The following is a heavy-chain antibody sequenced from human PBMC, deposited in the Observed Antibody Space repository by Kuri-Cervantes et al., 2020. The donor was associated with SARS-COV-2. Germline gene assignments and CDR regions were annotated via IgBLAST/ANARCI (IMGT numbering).Heavy chain of an antibody. CDR3: ARVGLERGYSGYDSFNGMDV. J-gene: IGHJ6*01. CDR2: IYYSGNT. Sequence: GSLRLSCTVSGGSTSTYYWSWIRQPPGKGLEWIDYIYYSGNTNYNSSLKSRVPVSVDTSKKQLSLKLRSVTAADTAVYCCARVGLERGYSGYDSFNGMDVWGQGTTVTVSS. D-gene: IGHD5-12*01. CDR1: GGSTSTYY. V-gene: IGHV4-59*01.